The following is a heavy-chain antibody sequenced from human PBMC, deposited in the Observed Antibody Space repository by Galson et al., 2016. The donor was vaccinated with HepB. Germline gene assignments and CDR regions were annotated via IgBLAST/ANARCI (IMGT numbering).Heavy chain of an antibody. D-gene: IGHD6-6*01. Sequence: PALVKPTQTLTLTCTFSGFSLSTSGVNVGWIRQPPGKALEWLALIYWDADKRYSPSLKSRIIITKDTSKKQVVHTMTNMDPVDTATVDCAHYREGSSSFPGGDYYWGQGPLVTVSS. J-gene: IGHJ4*02. CDR1: GFSLSTSGVN. CDR3: AHYREGSSSFPGGDYY. CDR2: IYWDADK. V-gene: IGHV2-5*02.